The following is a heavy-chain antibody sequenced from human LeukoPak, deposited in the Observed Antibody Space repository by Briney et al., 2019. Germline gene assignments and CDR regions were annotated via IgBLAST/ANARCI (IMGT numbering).Heavy chain of an antibody. D-gene: IGHD5-24*01. Sequence: SETLSLTCTVSGYSISSGYYWGWIRQPPGKGLEWIGSIYHSGSTYYNPSLKSRVTISVDTSKNQFSLKLSSVTAADTAVYYCARDGERWLQSYAFDIWGQGTMVTVSS. CDR3: ARDGERWLQSYAFDI. CDR2: IYHSGST. V-gene: IGHV4-38-2*02. J-gene: IGHJ3*02. CDR1: GYSISSGYY.